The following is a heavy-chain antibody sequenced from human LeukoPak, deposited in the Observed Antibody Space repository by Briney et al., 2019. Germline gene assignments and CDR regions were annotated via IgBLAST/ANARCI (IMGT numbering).Heavy chain of an antibody. D-gene: IGHD3-22*01. J-gene: IGHJ4*02. CDR3: ARAYYDTSGYYYVAHFDY. Sequence: SETLSLTCTVSSASISSSYWSWIRQPPGTGLEWIGYISYSGSTTYNPSLKSRVTISVDKSKNQFSLKLSSVTAADTAVYYCARAYYDTSGYYYVAHFDYWGQGTLVTVSS. V-gene: IGHV4-59*01. CDR1: SASISSSY. CDR2: ISYSGST.